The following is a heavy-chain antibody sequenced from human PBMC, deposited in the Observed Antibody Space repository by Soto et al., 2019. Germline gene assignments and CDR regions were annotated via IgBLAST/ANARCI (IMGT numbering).Heavy chain of an antibody. CDR2: IYYSGNT. CDR3: ARLEGLATISYYFDF. J-gene: IGHJ4*02. Sequence: PSETLSLTCTVSGGSISSYYWSWIRQPPGKGLEWIGYIYYSGNTYYNPSLKTRVTISLDKSRSQFSLKLNSVTAADSALYFCARLEGLATISYYFDFWGPGALVTVSS. V-gene: IGHV4-59*08. CDR1: GGSISSYY. D-gene: IGHD3-9*01.